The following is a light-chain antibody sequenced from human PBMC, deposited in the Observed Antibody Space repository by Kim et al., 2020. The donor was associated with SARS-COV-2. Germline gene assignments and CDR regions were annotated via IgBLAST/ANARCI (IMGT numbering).Light chain of an antibody. CDR3: QQYNTYSYT. CDR2: KAS. Sequence: SASVGDGVTITCRASQSISSWLAWYQQEPGKAPKLLIYKASSLESGVPSRFSGSGSGTEFTLTISSLQPDDFATYYCQQYNTYSYTFGQGTKLEI. CDR1: QSISSW. V-gene: IGKV1-5*03. J-gene: IGKJ2*01.